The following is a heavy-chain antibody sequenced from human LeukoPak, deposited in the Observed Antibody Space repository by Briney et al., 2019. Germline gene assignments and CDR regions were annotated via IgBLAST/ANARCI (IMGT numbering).Heavy chain of an antibody. CDR3: ARRDSSGYIYPKNFFDY. V-gene: IGHV1-18*01. J-gene: IGHJ4*02. CDR1: GYTFTSYD. Sequence: ASVKVSCKASGYTFTSYDINWVRQAPGQGLEWMGWISAYNGNTNYAQKLQGRVTMTTDTSTSTAYMGLRGLRSDDTAVYYCARRDSSGYIYPKNFFDYWGQGTLVTVSS. CDR2: ISAYNGNT. D-gene: IGHD3-22*01.